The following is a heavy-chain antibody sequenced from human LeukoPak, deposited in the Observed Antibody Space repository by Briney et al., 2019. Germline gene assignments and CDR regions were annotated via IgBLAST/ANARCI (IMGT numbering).Heavy chain of an antibody. V-gene: IGHV3-74*01. CDR2: IIGDGSST. D-gene: IGHD3-10*02. CDR1: GFTFTNYW. CDR3: ARDVRFGP. J-gene: IGHJ5*02. Sequence: GGSLRLSCAAPGFTFTNYWMHWVRQAPGKGLVWVSRIIGDGSSTSYADSVKGRFTISRDNAMNTLYLQMNSLRVEDTAVYYCARDVRFGPWGQGTLVTVSS.